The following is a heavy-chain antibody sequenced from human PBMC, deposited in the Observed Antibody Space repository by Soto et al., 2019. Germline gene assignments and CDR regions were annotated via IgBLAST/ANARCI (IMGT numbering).Heavy chain of an antibody. V-gene: IGHV3-74*01. CDR2: SNSDGSST. Sequence: PGGSLRLSCAASGFTFSSYWMHWVRQAPGKGLVWVSRSNSDGSSTSYADSVKGRFTISRDNAKNTLYLQMNSLRAEDTAVYYCARVGYSSGWYYYYGMDVWGQGTTVTVSS. CDR1: GFTFSSYW. CDR3: ARVGYSSGWYYYYGMDV. D-gene: IGHD6-19*01. J-gene: IGHJ6*02.